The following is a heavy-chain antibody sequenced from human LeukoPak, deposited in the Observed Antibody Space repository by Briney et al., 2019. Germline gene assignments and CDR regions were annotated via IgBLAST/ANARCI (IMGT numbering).Heavy chain of an antibody. J-gene: IGHJ5*02. D-gene: IGHD2-2*01. Sequence: SETLSLTCTVSGGSISSYYWSWIRQPAGKGLEWIGRIYTSGSTNYSPSLKSRVTMSVDTSKNQFSLKLSSVTAADTAVYYCARFIGYQLLGWFDPWGQGTLVTVSS. CDR1: GGSISSYY. CDR3: ARFIGYQLLGWFDP. CDR2: IYTSGST. V-gene: IGHV4-4*07.